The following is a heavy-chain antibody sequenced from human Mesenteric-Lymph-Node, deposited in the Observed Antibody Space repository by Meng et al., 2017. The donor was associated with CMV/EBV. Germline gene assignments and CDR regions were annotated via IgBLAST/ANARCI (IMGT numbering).Heavy chain of an antibody. V-gene: IGHV1-2*06. D-gene: IGHD4-17*01. CDR1: YTCLYSY. Sequence: YTCLYSYLHCVRQAPGQGLEWMGRINPNSGATDYAQKVRARITWTRDTDVSTVYMQISRLRADDTAVYYCARPLRLSAVTTRGLGYWGQGTLVTVSS. CDR2: INPNSGAT. CDR3: ARPLRLSAVTTRGLGY. J-gene: IGHJ4*02.